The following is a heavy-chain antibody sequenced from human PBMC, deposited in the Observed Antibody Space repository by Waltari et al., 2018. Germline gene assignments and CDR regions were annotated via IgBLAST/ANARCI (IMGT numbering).Heavy chain of an antibody. J-gene: IGHJ3*02. V-gene: IGHV4-59*01. CDR1: GGSISSYY. CDR3: ARGRIAAAVTGGDAFDI. Sequence: QVQLQESGPGLVKPSETLSLTCTVSGGSISSYYWSWIRQPPGKGLEWIGYIYYMGGTNSTPSRNGRVTISVDTSKNQFSLKLSSVTSADTAGYYCARGRIAAAVTGGDAFDIWGQGTMVTVSS. CDR2: IYYMGGT. D-gene: IGHD6-13*01.